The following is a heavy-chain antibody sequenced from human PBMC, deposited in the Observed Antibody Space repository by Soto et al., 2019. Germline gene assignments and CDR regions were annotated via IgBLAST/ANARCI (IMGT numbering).Heavy chain of an antibody. D-gene: IGHD1-26*01. V-gene: IGHV4-4*02. CDR1: GGSISSSNW. CDR2: IDHSGST. CDR3: ARRGVGATGIDY. J-gene: IGHJ4*02. Sequence: SETLSLTCAVSGGSISSSNWWSWVRQPPGKGLGWIGEIDHSGSTNYNPSLKSRVTISVDKSKNQFSLKLSSVTAADTAVYHCARRGVGATGIDYWGQGTLVTVSS.